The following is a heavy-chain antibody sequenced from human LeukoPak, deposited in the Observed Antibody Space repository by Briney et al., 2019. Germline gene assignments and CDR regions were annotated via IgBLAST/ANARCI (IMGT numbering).Heavy chain of an antibody. V-gene: IGHV3-21*01. CDR2: ISSSSSYI. CDR3: ARGKYGGYFIDY. D-gene: IGHD5-12*01. J-gene: IGHJ4*02. CDR1: GFTFSSYS. Sequence: GGSLRLSCAAPGFTFSSYSMNWVRQAPGKGLEWVSSISSSSSYIYYADSVKGRFTVSRDNAKNSLYLQMNSLRAEDTAVYYCARGKYGGYFIDYWGQGTLVTVSS.